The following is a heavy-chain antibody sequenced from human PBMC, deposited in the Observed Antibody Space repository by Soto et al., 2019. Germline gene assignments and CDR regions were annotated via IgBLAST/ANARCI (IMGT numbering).Heavy chain of an antibody. V-gene: IGHV3-11*05. CDR3: ARDADILTGSDAFDI. D-gene: IGHD3-9*01. CDR2: ISSSNSYT. J-gene: IGHJ3*02. CDR1: GFTFSDYY. Sequence: GGSLRLSCAASGFTFSDYYMSWIRQAPGKGLEWASYISSSNSYTNYADSVKGRFTISRDNAKNSLYLQMNSLRAEDTAVYYCARDADILTGSDAFDIWGQGTMVTVS.